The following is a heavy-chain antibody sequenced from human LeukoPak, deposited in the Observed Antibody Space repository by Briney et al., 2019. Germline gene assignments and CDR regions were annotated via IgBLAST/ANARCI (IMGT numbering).Heavy chain of an antibody. CDR1: GFTFNSYW. J-gene: IGHJ4*02. CDR3: ARDTGYSSSL. V-gene: IGHV3-74*01. D-gene: IGHD6-13*01. Sequence: GGSLRLSCTDSGFTFNSYWMHWVRQAPGKGLAWVSHITTDGSGTSYADSVKGRFTISRDNAKKTLYLQMNSLRAEDTAVYYCARDTGYSSSLWGQGTLVTVSS. CDR2: ITTDGSGT.